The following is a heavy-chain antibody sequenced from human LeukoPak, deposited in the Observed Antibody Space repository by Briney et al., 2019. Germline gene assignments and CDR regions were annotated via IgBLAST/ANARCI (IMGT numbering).Heavy chain of an antibody. V-gene: IGHV3-23*01. CDR2: ISDSGGRT. J-gene: IGHJ4*02. CDR3: ARTYCIGSSCPGVFEY. D-gene: IGHD2-15*01. CDR1: GFPFSSYA. Sequence: GGFLRLSCAASGFPFSSYAMSWVRQAPGKGLEWVSVISDSGGRTYSAASVKGRFTISRDNSKDTLYLQMNSLRAEDTAVYYCARTYCIGSSCPGVFEYWGQGTLVTVSS.